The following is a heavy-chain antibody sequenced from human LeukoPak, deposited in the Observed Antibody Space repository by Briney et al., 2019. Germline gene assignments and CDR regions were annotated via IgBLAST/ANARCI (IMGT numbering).Heavy chain of an antibody. Sequence: PSETLSLTCTVSGGSISSYYWNWIRQPPGKGLEWIGYIYSSGSTTYNPSLKSRVTISVDTSKSQFSLKVSSVTAADTAVYYCARVGHAAGTNYYYMDVWGKGTTVTVSS. D-gene: IGHD6-13*01. CDR2: IYSSGST. J-gene: IGHJ6*03. V-gene: IGHV4-59*01. CDR1: GGSISSYY. CDR3: ARVGHAAGTNYYYMDV.